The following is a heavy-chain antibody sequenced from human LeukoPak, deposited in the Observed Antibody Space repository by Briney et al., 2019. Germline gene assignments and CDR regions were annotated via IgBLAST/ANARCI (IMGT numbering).Heavy chain of an antibody. CDR3: ARDTYYYDSSGCFDY. D-gene: IGHD3-22*01. V-gene: IGHV3-48*01. Sequence: GGSLRLSCAASGFTFSSYSMNWVRQAPGKGLLWVSHINGDGGAIHYADDVKGRFTISRDNSKNTLYLQMNSLRAEDTAVYYCARDTYYYDSSGCFDYWGQGTLVTVSS. J-gene: IGHJ4*02. CDR2: INGDGGAI. CDR1: GFTFSSYS.